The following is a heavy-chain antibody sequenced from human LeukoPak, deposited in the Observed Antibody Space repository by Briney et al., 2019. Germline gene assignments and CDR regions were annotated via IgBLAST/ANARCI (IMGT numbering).Heavy chain of an antibody. Sequence: ASVKVSCKASGYTFTSYYMHWVRQAPGQGLEWMGIINPSGGSTSYAQKFQGRVTMTRDMSISTAYMELSRLRSDDTAVYYCARAYDILTGFNWFDPWGQGTLVTVSS. CDR2: INPSGGST. D-gene: IGHD3-9*01. J-gene: IGHJ5*02. V-gene: IGHV1-46*01. CDR1: GYTFTSYY. CDR3: ARAYDILTGFNWFDP.